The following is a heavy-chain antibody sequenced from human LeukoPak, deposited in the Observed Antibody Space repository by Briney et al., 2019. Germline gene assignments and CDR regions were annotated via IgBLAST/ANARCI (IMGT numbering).Heavy chain of an antibody. D-gene: IGHD1-26*01. V-gene: IGHV4-59*01. CDR3: ARVSSGGGSEWVDN. Sequence: SETLSLTCTVSGDSITDYYWSWIRQPPGKGLEWIGYISYSGRATYNPSVKSRVTISLATSRTQFSLSLTSVTAADTAVYYCARVSSGGGSEWVDNWGQGTLVTVSS. J-gene: IGHJ5*02. CDR1: GDSITDYY. CDR2: ISYSGRA.